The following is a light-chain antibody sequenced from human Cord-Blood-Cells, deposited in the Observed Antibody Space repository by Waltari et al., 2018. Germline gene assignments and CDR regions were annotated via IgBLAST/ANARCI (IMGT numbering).Light chain of an antibody. J-gene: IGLJ2*01. V-gene: IGLV2-8*01. CDR2: AVS. CDR1: SRDVAGSNY. Sequence: QSALPQPPSAPGSPGPAVTILCTGCSRDVAGSNYLSWYQQHPGKAPKLMIYAVSKRPSGVPDRFSGSKSGNTASLTVSGLQAEDEADYYCSSYAGSNVVFGGGTKLTVL. CDR3: SSYAGSNVV.